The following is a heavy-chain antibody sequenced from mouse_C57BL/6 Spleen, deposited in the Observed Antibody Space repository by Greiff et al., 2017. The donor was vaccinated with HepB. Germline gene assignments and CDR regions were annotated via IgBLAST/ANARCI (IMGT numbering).Heavy chain of an antibody. CDR2: ISYSSST. D-gene: IGHD2-3*01. Sequence: VKLMESGPGLAKPSQTLSLTCSVTGYSITSDYWNWIRKFPGNKLEYMGYISYSSSTYYNPSLKSRISITRDTSKNQYYLQLNSVTTEDTATYYCARAAYDGYPHWYCDVWGTGTTVTVSS. CDR3: ARAAYDGYPHWYCDV. V-gene: IGHV3-8*01. J-gene: IGHJ1*03. CDR1: GYSITSDY.